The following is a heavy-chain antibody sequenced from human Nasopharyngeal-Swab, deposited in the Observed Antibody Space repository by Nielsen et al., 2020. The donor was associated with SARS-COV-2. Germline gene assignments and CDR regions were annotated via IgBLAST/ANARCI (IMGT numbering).Heavy chain of an antibody. CDR2: IASSGAT. D-gene: IGHD2-2*01. CDR1: GFTLRSSD. Sequence: GESLKISCAASGFTLRSSDVHWVRQTTGEGLEWVSVIASSGATSYLASVKGRFTVSRDNVKNSVYLQMNRLRAGDTAVYYCAREQLCIRGTRCLDAFDIWGQGTMVTVSS. J-gene: IGHJ3*02. V-gene: IGHV3-13*01. CDR3: AREQLCIRGTRCLDAFDI.